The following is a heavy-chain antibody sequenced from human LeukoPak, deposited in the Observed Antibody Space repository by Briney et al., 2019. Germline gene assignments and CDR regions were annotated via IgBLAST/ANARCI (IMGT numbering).Heavy chain of an antibody. V-gene: IGHV4-34*01. CDR1: GGSFSGYY. CDR3: ARDAGYYFDY. Sequence: SETLSLTCAVYGGSFSGYYWSWIRQPPGKGLEWIGEINHSGSTNYNPSLKSRVTISVDTSKNQFSLKLSSVTAADTAVYYCARDAGYYFDYWGQGTLVTVSS. J-gene: IGHJ4*02. CDR2: INHSGST. D-gene: IGHD3-10*01.